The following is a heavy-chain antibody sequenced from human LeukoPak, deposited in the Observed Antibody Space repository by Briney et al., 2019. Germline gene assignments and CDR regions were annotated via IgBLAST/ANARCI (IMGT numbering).Heavy chain of an antibody. J-gene: IGHJ6*02. CDR3: ARDRKWLVMGDYYYGMDV. V-gene: IGHV3-48*04. Sequence: RGSLRLSCAASGFTSSSYSMNWVRQAPGKGLEWVSYISSSSSTIYYADSVKGRFTISRDNAKNSLYLQMNSLRAEDTAVYYCARDRKWLVMGDYYYGMDVWGQGTTVTVSS. D-gene: IGHD6-19*01. CDR2: ISSSSSTI. CDR1: GFTSSSYS.